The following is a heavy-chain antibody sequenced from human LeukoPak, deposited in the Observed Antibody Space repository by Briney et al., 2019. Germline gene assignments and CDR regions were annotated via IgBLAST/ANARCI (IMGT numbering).Heavy chain of an antibody. Sequence: SETLSLTCTVSGGSISSSGYYWGWIRQPPGKGLKWIASIYYSGSTYYNPSLKSRVTISVDTSKNQLSLKLSSVTAADTAVYYCARDTRFLEWLDAFDIWGQGTMVTVSS. J-gene: IGHJ3*02. CDR2: IYYSGST. CDR3: ARDTRFLEWLDAFDI. V-gene: IGHV4-39*02. CDR1: GGSISSSGYY. D-gene: IGHD3-3*01.